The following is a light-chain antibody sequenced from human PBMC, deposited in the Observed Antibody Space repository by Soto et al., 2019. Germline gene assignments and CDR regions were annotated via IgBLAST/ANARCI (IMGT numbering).Light chain of an antibody. Sequence: VVTQSPGTLSWRHWDRATLSWRASQSVSSRLAWYQQKPGQAPRLLISGASSRATGIPDRFSGSGSGTDFTLTISRLEPEDFALYYCQQYVTSAITFGQGTRLEI. J-gene: IGKJ5*01. CDR2: GAS. CDR3: QQYVTSAIT. CDR1: QSVSSR. V-gene: IGKV3-20*01.